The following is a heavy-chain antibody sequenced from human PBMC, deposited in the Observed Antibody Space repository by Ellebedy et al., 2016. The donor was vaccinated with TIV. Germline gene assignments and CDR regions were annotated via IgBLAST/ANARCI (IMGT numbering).Heavy chain of an antibody. D-gene: IGHD1-14*01. CDR1: GFIFSSFS. J-gene: IGHJ4*02. CDR2: ITIDGGST. V-gene: IGHV3-64D*06. Sequence: PGGSLRLSCAASGFIFSSFSIHRVRQAPGKGLEYVAAITIDGGSTFFADSVRGRFTISRDNSKNMVSLQMSSLRGDDTAVYYCVRDLGGPGDYWGQGSLVTVSS. CDR3: VRDLGGPGDY.